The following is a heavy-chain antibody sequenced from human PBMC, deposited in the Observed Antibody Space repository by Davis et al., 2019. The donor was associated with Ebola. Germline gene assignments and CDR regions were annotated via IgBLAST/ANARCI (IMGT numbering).Heavy chain of an antibody. CDR2: INPSGGST. Sequence: ASVKVSCKASGYTFTSYYMHWVRQAPGQGLEWMGIINPSGGSTSYAQKFQGRVTMTRDTSTSTVYMELSSLRSEDTAVYYCARDRKNKPGQQLAEARVFDYWGQGTLVTVSS. CDR1: GYTFTSYY. D-gene: IGHD6-13*01. V-gene: IGHV1-46*01. J-gene: IGHJ4*02. CDR3: ARDRKNKPGQQLAEARVFDY.